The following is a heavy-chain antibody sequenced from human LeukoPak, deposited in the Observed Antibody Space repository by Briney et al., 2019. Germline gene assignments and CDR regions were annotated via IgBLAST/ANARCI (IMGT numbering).Heavy chain of an antibody. D-gene: IGHD1-14*01. CDR3: AREGRNRSFDY. Sequence: ASVKVSCKASGYTFTDYYLHWVRQAPGQGLEWMGWINLNSGGTNSAQKFQGRVAMTRDTSISTAYMDLSRLRSDDTAVYYCAREGRNRSFDYWGQGTLVTVSS. CDR1: GYTFTDYY. CDR2: INLNSGGT. V-gene: IGHV1-2*02. J-gene: IGHJ4*02.